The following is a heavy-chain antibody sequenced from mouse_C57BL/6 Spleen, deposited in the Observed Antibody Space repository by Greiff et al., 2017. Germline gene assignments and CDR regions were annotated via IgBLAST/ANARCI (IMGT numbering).Heavy chain of an antibody. CDR3: ARGRTYYGSSYAMDY. CDR2: IYPRSGNT. CDR1: GYTFTSYG. D-gene: IGHD1-1*01. Sequence: QVQLQQSGAELARPGASVKLSCKASGYTFTSYGISWVKQRTGQGLEWIGEIYPRSGNTYYNEKFKGKATLTADKSSSTAYMELRSLTSEDSAVYFCARGRTYYGSSYAMDYWGQGTSVTVSS. J-gene: IGHJ4*01. V-gene: IGHV1-81*01.